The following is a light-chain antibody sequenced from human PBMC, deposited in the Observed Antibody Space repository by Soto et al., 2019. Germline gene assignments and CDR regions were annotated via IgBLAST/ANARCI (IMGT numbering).Light chain of an antibody. Sequence: EIVMTQSPATLSVSPGERVTLSCRASQSVSDNLAWYQQKPGQAPRLLIYGASTRATTIPARFSGSGSGTEFTPTISSLQSEDFAVYYCQQSNNWPYTFGQGTKLAIK. CDR2: GAS. CDR3: QQSNNWPYT. CDR1: QSVSDN. J-gene: IGKJ2*01. V-gene: IGKV3-15*01.